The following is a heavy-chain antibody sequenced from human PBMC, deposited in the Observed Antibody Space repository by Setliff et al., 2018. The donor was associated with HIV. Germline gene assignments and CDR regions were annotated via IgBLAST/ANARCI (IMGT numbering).Heavy chain of an antibody. CDR2: IYYSGST. D-gene: IGHD3-3*01. Sequence: PSETLSLTCAVYGGSISGSVWSWIQQPPGKGLEWIGYIYYSGSTNYNPSLKSRVTISVDTSKNQFSLKLSSVTAADTAVYYCARGQRFLEWLFPYYMDVWGKGTTVTVSS. V-gene: IGHV4-59*01. CDR1: GGSISGSV. J-gene: IGHJ6*03. CDR3: ARGQRFLEWLFPYYMDV.